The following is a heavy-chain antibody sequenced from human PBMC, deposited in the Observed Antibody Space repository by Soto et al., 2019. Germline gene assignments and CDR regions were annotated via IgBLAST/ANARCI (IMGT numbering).Heavy chain of an antibody. D-gene: IGHD3-16*01. V-gene: IGHV4-34*01. Sequence: SETLSLTCAVYGGSSSGYYWSWIRQPPGKGLEWIGEINHSGSTNYNPSLKSRVTISVDTSKNQFSLKLSSVTAADTAVYYCASLGGIWNYYGMDVWGQGTTVTVSS. CDR1: GGSSSGYY. CDR2: INHSGST. CDR3: ASLGGIWNYYGMDV. J-gene: IGHJ6*02.